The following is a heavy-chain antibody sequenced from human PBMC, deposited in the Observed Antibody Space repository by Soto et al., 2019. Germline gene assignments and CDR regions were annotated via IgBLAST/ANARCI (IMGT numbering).Heavy chain of an antibody. D-gene: IGHD3-3*01. CDR2: IYYSGST. CDR1: GGSISSSSYY. CDR3: ASTYDFWSGYHPGYMDV. V-gene: IGHV4-39*01. J-gene: IGHJ6*03. Sequence: SETLSLTCTVSGGSISSSSYYWGWIRQPPGKGLEWIGSIYYSGSTYYNPSLKSRVTISVDTSKNQFSLKLSSVTAADTAVYYCASTYDFWSGYHPGYMDVWGKGTTVTVSS.